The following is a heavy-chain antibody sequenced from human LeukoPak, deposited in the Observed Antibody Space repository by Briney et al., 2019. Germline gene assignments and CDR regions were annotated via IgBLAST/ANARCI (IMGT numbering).Heavy chain of an antibody. CDR1: GGSISSGSYY. Sequence: SETLSLTCTVSGGSISSGSYYWSWIRHPAGKGLEWIGRIYTSGSTNYNPSLKSRVTISVDTSKTQFSLKLSSVTAADTAVYYCARTPYDFWSGYLLYYMDVWGKGTTVTVSS. CDR3: ARTPYDFWSGYLLYYMDV. CDR2: IYTSGST. V-gene: IGHV4-61*02. D-gene: IGHD3-3*01. J-gene: IGHJ6*03.